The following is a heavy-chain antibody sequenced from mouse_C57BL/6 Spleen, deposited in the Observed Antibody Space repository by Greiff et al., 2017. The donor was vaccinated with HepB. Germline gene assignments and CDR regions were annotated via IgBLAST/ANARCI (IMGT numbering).Heavy chain of an antibody. CDR3: ARDNYGAWFAY. V-gene: IGHV3-6*01. D-gene: IGHD1-2*01. CDR1: GYSITSGYY. J-gene: IGHJ3*01. Sequence: DVQLQESGPGLVKPSQSLSLTCSVTGYSITSGYYWNWIRQFPGNTLEWMGYISYDGSNNYNPSLKNRISITRDTSKNQFFLKLNSVTTEDTATYYCARDNYGAWFAYWGQGTLVTVSA. CDR2: ISYDGSN.